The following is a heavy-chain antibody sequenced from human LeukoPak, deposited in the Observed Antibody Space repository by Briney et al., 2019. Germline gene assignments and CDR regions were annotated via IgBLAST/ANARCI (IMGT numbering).Heavy chain of an antibody. Sequence: PSETLSLTCTVSGGSISGFYWSWLRQPPGKGLECIGYMYYSGSTNYNPSLRSRVTISVDTSKNQFSLQLSSVTAADTAVYYCARPPNTYGATHFDYWGQGTLVTVSS. D-gene: IGHD1-26*01. V-gene: IGHV4-59*08. CDR1: GGSISGFY. CDR3: ARPPNTYGATHFDY. J-gene: IGHJ4*02. CDR2: MYYSGST.